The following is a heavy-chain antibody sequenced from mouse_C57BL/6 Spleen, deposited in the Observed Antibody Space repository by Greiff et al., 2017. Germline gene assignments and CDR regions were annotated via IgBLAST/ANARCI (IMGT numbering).Heavy chain of an antibody. CDR1: GYTFTSYW. CDR3: ARSGDGYYPFAY. D-gene: IGHD2-3*01. J-gene: IGHJ3*01. V-gene: IGHV1-61*01. Sequence: QVQLQQPGAELVRPGSSVKLSCKASGYTFTSYWMDWVKQRPGQGLEWIGNIYPSDSETHYNQKFKDKATLTVDKSSGTAYMQLSSLTSEDAAVYYCARSGDGYYPFAYWGQGTLVTVSA. CDR2: IYPSDSET.